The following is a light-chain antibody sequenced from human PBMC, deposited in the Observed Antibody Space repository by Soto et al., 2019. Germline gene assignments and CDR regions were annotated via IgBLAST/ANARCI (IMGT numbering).Light chain of an antibody. V-gene: IGKV3-20*01. CDR1: QSVSSSY. CDR3: QQNGSSPPRT. J-gene: IGKJ4*01. Sequence: EIVLTQSPGTLSLSPGERATLSCRASQSVSSSYLAWYQQKPGQAPRLLIYGASSRATGIADRFRGSGSGINFTLTISRLEPEDVAVYYCQQNGSSPPRTFGGGTKVESK. CDR2: GAS.